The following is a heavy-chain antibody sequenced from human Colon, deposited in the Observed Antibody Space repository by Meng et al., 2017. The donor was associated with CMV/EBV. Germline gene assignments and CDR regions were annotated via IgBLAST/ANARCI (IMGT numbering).Heavy chain of an antibody. V-gene: IGHV2-5*02. CDR3: AHRPYGSGSYFFDY. D-gene: IGHD3-10*01. J-gene: IGHJ4*02. CDR2: IYWDDDK. CDR1: WFSLSTIGMG. Sequence: QIPLNESWPTLVKPTQTLTRTCTFSWFSLSTIGMGVGWIRQPPGKALEWLGVIYWDDDKRYSPSLKSRLTITKDTSKNQVVLTMTNLDPLDTATYYCAHRPYGSGSYFFDYWGQGTLVTVSS.